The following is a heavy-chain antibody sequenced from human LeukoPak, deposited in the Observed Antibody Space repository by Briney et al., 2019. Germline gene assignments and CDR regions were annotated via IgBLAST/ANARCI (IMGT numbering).Heavy chain of an antibody. CDR1: GFTFSLYS. J-gene: IGHJ4*01. V-gene: IGHV3-21*01. CDR3: ARASDHYYSEY. CDR2: ISSSSSYI. Sequence: PGGSLRLSCAATGFTFSLYSMNWVRQAPGKGLEWVSSISSSSSYIYYADSVKGRFTISRDNTKNSLYLQMNSLRAEDTAVYYCARASDHYYSEYWGHGTLVTVSS. D-gene: IGHD3-10*01.